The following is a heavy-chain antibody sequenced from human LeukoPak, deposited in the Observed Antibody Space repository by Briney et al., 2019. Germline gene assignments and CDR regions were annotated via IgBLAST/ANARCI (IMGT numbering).Heavy chain of an antibody. CDR2: INHSGST. J-gene: IGHJ4*02. D-gene: IGHD1-1*01. V-gene: IGHV4-34*01. CDR1: GGSFSGYY. CDR3: ARDRGTWNDDGFDY. Sequence: PSETLSLTCAVYGGSFSGYYWSWIRQPPGKGVEGMGEINHSGSTNYNPSLKSRGTISVDTSKNHLSLKLTSVLAADTAVYYCARDRGTWNDDGFDYWGQGTLVTVSS.